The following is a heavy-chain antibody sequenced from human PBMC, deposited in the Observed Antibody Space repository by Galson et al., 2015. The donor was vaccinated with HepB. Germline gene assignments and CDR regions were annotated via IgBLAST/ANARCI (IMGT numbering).Heavy chain of an antibody. CDR1: GDSISSATYY. J-gene: IGHJ6*03. CDR2: IYTSGST. Sequence: TLSLTCTVSGDSISSATYYWSWIRQPAGRGLEWIGRIYTSGSTNYNPSLRSRVTMSVDTSMNQFSLKLSSVTAADTAVYYCARGGFYSGSGSFWGQKSYYYYMDAWGKGTTVTVSS. V-gene: IGHV4-61*02. CDR3: ARGGFYSGSGSFWGQKSYYYYMDA. D-gene: IGHD3-10*01.